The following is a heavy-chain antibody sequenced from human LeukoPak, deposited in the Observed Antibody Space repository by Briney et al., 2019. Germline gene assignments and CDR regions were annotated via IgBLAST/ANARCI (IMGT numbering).Heavy chain of an antibody. J-gene: IGHJ4*02. CDR3: ASYYYDSSGYLDY. D-gene: IGHD3-22*01. V-gene: IGHV3-30-3*01. Sequence: GSLRLSCAASGFTFSSYAMHWVRQAPGKGLEWVAVISYDGSNKYYADSVKGRFTISRDNSKNTLYLQMNSLRAEDTAVYYCASYYYDSSGYLDYWGQGTLVTVSS. CDR2: ISYDGSNK. CDR1: GFTFSSYA.